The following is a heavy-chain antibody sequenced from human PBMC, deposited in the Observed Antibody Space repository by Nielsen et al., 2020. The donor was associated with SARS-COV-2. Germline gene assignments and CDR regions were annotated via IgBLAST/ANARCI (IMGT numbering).Heavy chain of an antibody. CDR2: IKSNSDGGTT. CDR3: TTDLGIYGLDV. D-gene: IGHD2/OR15-2a*01. J-gene: IGHJ6*02. Sequence: GESLKISCASSGFIFIDYAMAWVRQAPGKGLEWVGRIKSNSDGGTTDFAASVKGRFTLSRDDSKTTLYLQMNSRKSEDTAIYYCTTDLGIYGLDVWGQGTTVTVSS. CDR1: GFIFIDYA. V-gene: IGHV3-15*01.